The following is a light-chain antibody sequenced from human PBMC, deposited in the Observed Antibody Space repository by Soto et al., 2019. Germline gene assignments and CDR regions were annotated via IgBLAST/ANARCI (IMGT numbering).Light chain of an antibody. V-gene: IGKV1-17*01. CDR1: QAVEDD. CDR3: LQYNTLSS. J-gene: IGKJ2*03. CDR2: DAS. Sequence: DIPMTQSPASLSESVGARVTITCRASQAVEDDLAWYQHKPGKAPKRLINDASTLQRGVPSRFGGSGSGTEFTLTISSLQSEDSATYYCLQYNTLSSFGQGTKLEIK.